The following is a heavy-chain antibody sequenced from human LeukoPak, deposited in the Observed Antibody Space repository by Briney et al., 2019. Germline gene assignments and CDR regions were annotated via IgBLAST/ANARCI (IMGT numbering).Heavy chain of an antibody. CDR1: GYTLTDLS. V-gene: IGHV1-24*01. Sequence: GASVKVSCKVSGYTLTDLSMHWVRQAPGKGHGWMGGFDPEDGETTYAQKFQGRVTMTEDTSTDTAYMELSSLRSEDTAVYYCATGGSSGWVDYWGQGTLVTVSS. CDR3: ATGGSSGWVDY. D-gene: IGHD6-19*01. J-gene: IGHJ4*02. CDR2: FDPEDGET.